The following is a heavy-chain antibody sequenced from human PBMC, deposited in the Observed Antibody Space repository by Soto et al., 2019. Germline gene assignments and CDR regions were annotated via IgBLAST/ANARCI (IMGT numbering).Heavy chain of an antibody. CDR1: GVIFSHYA. D-gene: IGHD1-1*01. CDR3: AKTRGTTVPSGTRTFDY. CDR2: VAYNGDP. V-gene: IGHV3-23*01. Sequence: DVQLLESGGGLAQPGGSLRLSCEASGVIFSHYAMTWVRQAPGKGLEGVSTVAYNGDPYSPDSVKGRFTISRDNSRNTVTLQMTSLRAEDTAVYFCAKTRGTTVPSGTRTFDYWGQGTLVTVSS. J-gene: IGHJ4*02.